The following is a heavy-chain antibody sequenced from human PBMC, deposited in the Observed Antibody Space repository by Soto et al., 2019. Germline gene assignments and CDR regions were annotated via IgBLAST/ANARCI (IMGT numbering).Heavy chain of an antibody. CDR1: GGTFSSYT. V-gene: IGHV1-69*04. Sequence: ASVKVSCKASGGTFSSYTISWVRQAPGQGLEWMGRIIPILGIANYAQKFQGRVTITADKSTSTAYMELSSLRSEDTAVYYCARDLSRDDYGDYYYYYVDVWGKGTTVTVSS. CDR2: IIPILGIA. D-gene: IGHD4-17*01. CDR3: ARDLSRDDYGDYYYYYVDV. J-gene: IGHJ6*03.